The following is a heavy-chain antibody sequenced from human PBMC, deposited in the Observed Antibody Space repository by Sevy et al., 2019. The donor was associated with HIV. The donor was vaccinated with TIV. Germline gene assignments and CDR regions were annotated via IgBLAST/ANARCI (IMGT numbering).Heavy chain of an antibody. V-gene: IGHV4-39*01. CDR1: GGSISKIGNY. J-gene: IGHJ4*02. Sequence: SETLSLTCSVSGGSISKIGNYWGWVRQPPGERLEWIGDIFHTGKTNYNPSLKSRVTISLDTSKNQFSLKLSSVTAADTAVYYCAKIYDYWGPGALVTISS. D-gene: IGHD3-3*01. CDR2: IFHTGKT. CDR3: AKIYDY.